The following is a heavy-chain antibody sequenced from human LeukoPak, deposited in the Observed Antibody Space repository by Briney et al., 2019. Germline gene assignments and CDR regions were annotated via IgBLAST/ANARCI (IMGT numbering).Heavy chain of an antibody. CDR2: MNQDGRER. D-gene: IGHD3-16*02. Sequence: GGSLRLSCAPSGFSFSNNWMFWVRQAPGKGLEWVATMNQDGRERFYVDSVKGRFTISRDNTKNSLYLQMNSLRAEDTAMYFCATGTYRERFYYWGQGTLVTVSS. V-gene: IGHV3-7*01. CDR1: GFSFSNNW. CDR3: ATGTYRERFYY. J-gene: IGHJ4*02.